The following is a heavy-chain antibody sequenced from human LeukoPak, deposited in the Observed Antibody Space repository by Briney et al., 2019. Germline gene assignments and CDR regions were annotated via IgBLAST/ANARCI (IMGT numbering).Heavy chain of an antibody. CDR2: IRYDGSNK. CDR1: GFTFSSYG. D-gene: IGHD3-10*01. V-gene: IGHV3-30*02. J-gene: IGHJ4*02. CDR3: AKLAGILLWFGELYIDY. Sequence: GGSLRLSCAASGFTFSSYGMHWVRQAPGKGLEWVAFIRYDGSNKYYADSVKGRFTISRDNSKNTLYLQMNSLRAEDTAVYYCAKLAGILLWFGELYIDYWGQGTLVTVSS.